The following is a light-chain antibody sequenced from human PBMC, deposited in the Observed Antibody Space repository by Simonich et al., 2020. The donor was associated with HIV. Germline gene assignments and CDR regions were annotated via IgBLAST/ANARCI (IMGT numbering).Light chain of an antibody. CDR3: QHINSVPLT. V-gene: IGKV1-9*01. Sequence: IQLTQSPSFLSASVGDRVTITCRASQGISSYLDWYQQKPGKAPKLLINAASTLQSGVPARFSGSGSGTEFTLTISSLQPEDFATYYCQHINSVPLTFSPGTKVDI. CDR1: QGISSY. CDR2: AAS. J-gene: IGKJ3*01.